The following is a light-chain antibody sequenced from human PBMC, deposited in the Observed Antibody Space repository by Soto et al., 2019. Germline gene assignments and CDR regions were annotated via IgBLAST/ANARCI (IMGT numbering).Light chain of an antibody. Sequence: QSVLTQSPSASGTPGQRVTISCTGTSRDVGGYNYVSWHQQHPGKAPKVIITEVSNRPSGVSNRFSGSKSGNTASLTISGLQAEDEADYYCSSYISSSTFVVFGGGTKLTVL. V-gene: IGLV2-14*01. CDR1: SRDVGGYNY. J-gene: IGLJ2*01. CDR2: EVS. CDR3: SSYISSSTFVV.